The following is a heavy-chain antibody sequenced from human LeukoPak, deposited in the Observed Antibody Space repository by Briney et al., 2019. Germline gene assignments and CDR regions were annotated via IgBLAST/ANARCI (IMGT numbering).Heavy chain of an antibody. Sequence: GGSLRLSCVASGFTVNTHYMSWVRQAPGKGLAWVSVVYSGGNTYYADSVKGRFTISRDSSKNTLYLQMNSLRAEDTAVYYCAKTERSGGFQHWGQGTLVTVSS. J-gene: IGHJ1*01. CDR1: GFTVNTHY. D-gene: IGHD3-16*01. CDR2: VYSGGNT. V-gene: IGHV3-53*01. CDR3: AKTERSGGFQH.